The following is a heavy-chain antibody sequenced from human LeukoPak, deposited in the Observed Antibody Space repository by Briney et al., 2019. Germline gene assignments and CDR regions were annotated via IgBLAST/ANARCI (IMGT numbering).Heavy chain of an antibody. Sequence: GGSLRLSCAASGFTFSSYSMNWVRQAPGKGLEWVSYISSSSSTIYYADSVKGRFTISRDNAKNSLYLQMNSLRAEDTAVYYCAKGESHPKYYFDYWGQGTLVTVSS. D-gene: IGHD3-10*01. CDR2: ISSSSSTI. CDR3: AKGESHPKYYFDY. V-gene: IGHV3-48*01. J-gene: IGHJ4*02. CDR1: GFTFSSYS.